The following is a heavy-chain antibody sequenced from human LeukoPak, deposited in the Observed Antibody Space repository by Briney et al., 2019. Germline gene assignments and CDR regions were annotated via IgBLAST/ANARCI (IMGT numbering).Heavy chain of an antibody. CDR2: ISSSGGANT. V-gene: IGHV3-23*01. CDR1: GYTFTSYG. Sequence: ASVKVSCKASGYTFTSYGISWVRQAPGKGLEWVSAISSSGGANTYYADSVKGRFTISRDNSKNTLYLQMNGLRAEDTAVYYCAKLTGTADSWGQGTLVTVSS. J-gene: IGHJ4*02. CDR3: AKLTGTADS. D-gene: IGHD1-7*01.